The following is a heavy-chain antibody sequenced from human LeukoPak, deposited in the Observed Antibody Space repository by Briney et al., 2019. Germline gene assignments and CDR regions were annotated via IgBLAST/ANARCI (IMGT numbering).Heavy chain of an antibody. J-gene: IGHJ4*02. Sequence: PGGSLRLSCTASGFTLSSYAMSWVRQAPGEGLEWVSTISGSADNTNYAEAVKGRFTISRDNSKNTMYLQMNSLRAEDTAVNYCAKQGFGCWGQGTLVTVSS. CDR3: AKQGFGC. CDR1: GFTLSSYA. CDR2: ISGSADNT. V-gene: IGHV3-23*01.